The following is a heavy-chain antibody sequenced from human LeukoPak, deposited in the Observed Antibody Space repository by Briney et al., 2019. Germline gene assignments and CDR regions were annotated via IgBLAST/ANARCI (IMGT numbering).Heavy chain of an antibody. Sequence: PGASVKVSCKASGFTFTDYYMHWVRLAPGQGFEWMGYINPHSGVTSFPQKFRGRVTLTTDTSISAAYMELSSLISDDTAMYYCVREGITKAFDLWGQGALVTVSS. D-gene: IGHD1-14*01. CDR3: VREGITKAFDL. J-gene: IGHJ4*02. CDR1: GFTFTDYY. V-gene: IGHV1-2*02. CDR2: INPHSGVT.